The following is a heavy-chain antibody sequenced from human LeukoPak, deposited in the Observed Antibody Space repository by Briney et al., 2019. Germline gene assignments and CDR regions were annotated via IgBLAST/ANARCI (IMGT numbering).Heavy chain of an antibody. CDR1: GDSISSYY. V-gene: IGHV4-59*01. J-gene: IGHJ4*02. CDR3: AGAGSGWSFDY. D-gene: IGHD6-19*01. Sequence: PSETLSLTCTVSGDSISSYYWSWIRQPPGKGLEWFGYIYYSGSTNYNPSLKSRVTISVDTSKNQFSLRLSSVTAADTAVYYCAGAGSGWSFDYWGQGTLVTVSS. CDR2: IYYSGST.